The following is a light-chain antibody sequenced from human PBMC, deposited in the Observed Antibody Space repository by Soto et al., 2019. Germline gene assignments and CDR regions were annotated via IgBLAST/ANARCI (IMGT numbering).Light chain of an antibody. V-gene: IGLV2-14*01. J-gene: IGLJ1*01. CDR1: SSDIGVYNS. CDR3: SSYVSGATYV. Sequence: QSALTQPPSVSGPLGQSITISCTGPSSDIGVYNSVSWYQYNPGKVPSLLIFEVSDRPSGVSNRFSGSKSATTASLTISGLQAEDDAYYCCSSYVSGATYVFGTGTKVTVL. CDR2: EVS.